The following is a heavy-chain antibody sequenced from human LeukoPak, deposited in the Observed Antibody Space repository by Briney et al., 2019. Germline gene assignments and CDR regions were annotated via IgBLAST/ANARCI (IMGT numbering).Heavy chain of an antibody. Sequence: GGSLRLSCAASGFTFSSYGMHWVRQAPGKGLEWVAVISYDGSNKYYADSVKGRFTISRENSKNTLYLQMNSLRAEDTAVYYCAKDHRSSGWLDYWGQGTLVTVSS. CDR1: GFTFSSYG. CDR2: ISYDGSNK. D-gene: IGHD6-19*01. CDR3: AKDHRSSGWLDY. V-gene: IGHV3-30*18. J-gene: IGHJ4*02.